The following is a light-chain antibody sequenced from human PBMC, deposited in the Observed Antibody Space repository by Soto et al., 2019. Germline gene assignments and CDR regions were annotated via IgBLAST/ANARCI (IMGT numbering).Light chain of an antibody. Sequence: DIQMTQSPSTLSASVGDRVTITCRASESIDIWLAWYQQRPGKAPKLLIYKASSLESGVPSRFSGSGSGTEFTLTISSLQPDDFASYYFQHHKRYPQTFGQGTKVEI. CDR3: QHHKRYPQT. CDR1: ESIDIW. V-gene: IGKV1-5*03. J-gene: IGKJ1*01. CDR2: KAS.